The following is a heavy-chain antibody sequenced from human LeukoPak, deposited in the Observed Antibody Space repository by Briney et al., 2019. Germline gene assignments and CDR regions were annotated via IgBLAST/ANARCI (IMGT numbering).Heavy chain of an antibody. J-gene: IGHJ4*02. V-gene: IGHV1-18*01. CDR3: ASTPVGTHRGGDY. CDR2: ISAYNGNT. Sequence: GASVKVSCKASGGTFSSYAISWVRQAPGQGLEWMGWISAYNGNTNYAQKLQGRVTMTTDTSTSTAYMELRSLRSDDTAVYYCASTPVGTHRGGDYWGQGTLVTVSS. CDR1: GGTFSSYA. D-gene: IGHD1-26*01.